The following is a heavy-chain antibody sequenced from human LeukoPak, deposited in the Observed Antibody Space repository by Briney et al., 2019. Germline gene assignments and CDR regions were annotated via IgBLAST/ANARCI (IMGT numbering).Heavy chain of an antibody. V-gene: IGHV4-34*01. D-gene: IGHD5-18*01. CDR1: GGSLSGYY. CDR3: APRGDIEHSYGFGKWFDP. J-gene: IGHJ5*02. Sequence: SETLSLTCAVYGGSLSGYYWSWIRQPPGEGLEWIGEINHSGSPNYNASLKSRVTISIDTSKKQCSLKRRSVTAADTAVYYCAPRGDIEHSYGFGKWFDPWGQGTLVTVSS. CDR2: INHSGSP.